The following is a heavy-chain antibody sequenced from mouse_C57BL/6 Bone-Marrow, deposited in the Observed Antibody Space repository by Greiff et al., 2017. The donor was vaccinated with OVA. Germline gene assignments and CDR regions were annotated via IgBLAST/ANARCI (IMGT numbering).Heavy chain of an antibody. D-gene: IGHD2-10*01. CDR1: GYAFSSSW. V-gene: IGHV1-82*01. CDR2: IYPGDGDT. Sequence: QVQLKQSGPELVKPGASVKISCKASGYAFSSSWMNWVKQRPGKGLEWIGRIYPGDGDTNYNGKFKGKATLTADKSSSTAYMQLSSLTSEDSAVYFCARDLLPAWFAYWGQGTLVTVSA. J-gene: IGHJ3*01. CDR3: ARDLLPAWFAY.